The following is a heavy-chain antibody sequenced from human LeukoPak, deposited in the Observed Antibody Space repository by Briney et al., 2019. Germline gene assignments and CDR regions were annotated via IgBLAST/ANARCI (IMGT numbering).Heavy chain of an antibody. CDR3: ARVAYCGGDCYPFDY. D-gene: IGHD2-21*01. J-gene: IGHJ4*02. V-gene: IGHV3-11*04. CDR2: ISTSGTT. Sequence: GGSLRLSCAASGFTFSDYYMSWTRQAPGKGLEWVSYISTSGTTYYADSVRGRFTISRDNAKNSLYLQMNSLRAEDTAVYYCARVAYCGGDCYPFDYWGQGTLVTVSS. CDR1: GFTFSDYY.